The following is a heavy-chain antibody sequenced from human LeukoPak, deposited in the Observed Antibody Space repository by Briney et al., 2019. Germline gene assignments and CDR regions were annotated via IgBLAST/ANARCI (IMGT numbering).Heavy chain of an antibody. Sequence: GASVKVSRKASGYTFTSYGISWVRQAPGQGLEWMGWISAYNGNTNYAQKLQGRVTMTTDTSTSTAYMELRSLRSDDTAVYYCARDDYNAMYYYGMDVWGQGTTVTVSS. J-gene: IGHJ6*02. D-gene: IGHD4-11*01. CDR2: ISAYNGNT. V-gene: IGHV1-18*01. CDR1: GYTFTSYG. CDR3: ARDDYNAMYYYGMDV.